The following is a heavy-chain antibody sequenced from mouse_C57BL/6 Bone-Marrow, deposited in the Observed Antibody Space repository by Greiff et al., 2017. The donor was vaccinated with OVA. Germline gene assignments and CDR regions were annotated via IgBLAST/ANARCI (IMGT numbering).Heavy chain of an antibody. Sequence: LVESGASVKLSCKATGYTFTGYWIEWVKQRPGHGLEWIGEILPGSGSTNYTEKFKGKATFTADTSSHTAYMPLSSLTTEYSAIYYCARHPPLYWGQGTLVTVSA. J-gene: IGHJ3*01. V-gene: IGHV1-9*01. CDR2: ILPGSGST. CDR1: GYTFTGYW. CDR3: ARHPPLY.